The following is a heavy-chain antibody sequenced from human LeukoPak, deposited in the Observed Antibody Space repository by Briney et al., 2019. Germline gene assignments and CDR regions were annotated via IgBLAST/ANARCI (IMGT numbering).Heavy chain of an antibody. CDR1: GFTFSSYA. CDR3: AEDFTMVIVYY. D-gene: IGHD3-10*01. Sequence: GGSLRLSCAASGFTFSSYAMSWVRQAPGKGLEWVSTISYSGGTTYYADSVKGRFTISRDNSKNTLCLQMNSLRADDTALYYCAEDFTMVIVYYWSQGILVTVSS. CDR2: ISYSGGTT. J-gene: IGHJ4*02. V-gene: IGHV3-23*01.